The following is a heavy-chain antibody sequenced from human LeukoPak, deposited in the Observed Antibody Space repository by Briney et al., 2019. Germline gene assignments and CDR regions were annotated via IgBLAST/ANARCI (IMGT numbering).Heavy chain of an antibody. D-gene: IGHD5-18*01. CDR3: VRGRDTAMGS. CDR1: GDSVSSNSAT. V-gene: IGHV6-1*01. CDR2: TYYRSKWKN. J-gene: IGHJ4*02. Sequence: QSQTLSLTCAISGDSVSSNSATWNWIRQSPSRGLEWLGRTYYRSKWKNDYAVSVKSRITFNPDTSKNQFSLQLNSVTPEDTAVYYCVRGRDTAMGSWGQGTLVTVSS.